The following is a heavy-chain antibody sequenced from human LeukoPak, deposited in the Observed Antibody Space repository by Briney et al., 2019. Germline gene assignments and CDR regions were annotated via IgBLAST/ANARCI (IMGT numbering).Heavy chain of an antibody. CDR2: MNPNSGNT. CDR3: ARGVNLAPRTYYDFWSGYGGTELALYYFDY. J-gene: IGHJ4*02. Sequence: GASVKVSCKASGYTFTSYDINWVRQATGQGLERMGWMNPNSGNTGYAQKFQGRVTITRNTSISTAYVELSSLRSEDTAVYYCARGVNLAPRTYYDFWSGYGGTELALYYFDYWGQGTLVTVSS. CDR1: GYTFTSYD. V-gene: IGHV1-8*03. D-gene: IGHD3-3*01.